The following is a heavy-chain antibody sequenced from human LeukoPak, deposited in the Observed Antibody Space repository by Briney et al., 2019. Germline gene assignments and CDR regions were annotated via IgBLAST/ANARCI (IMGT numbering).Heavy chain of an antibody. CDR2: IYYSGST. Sequence: PSETLSLTCTVSGGSISSSSYYWGWIRQPPGKGLEWIGSIYYSGSTYYNPSLKSRVTISVDTSKNQFSLKLSSVTAADTAVYYCARSSGGSDYWGQGTLVTVSS. J-gene: IGHJ4*02. CDR1: GGSISSSSYY. D-gene: IGHD6-6*01. V-gene: IGHV4-39*01. CDR3: ARSSGGSDY.